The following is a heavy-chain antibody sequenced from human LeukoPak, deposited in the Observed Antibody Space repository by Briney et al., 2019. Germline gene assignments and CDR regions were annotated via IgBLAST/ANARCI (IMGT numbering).Heavy chain of an antibody. D-gene: IGHD1-26*01. V-gene: IGHV4-4*07. CDR1: GGSISSYY. Sequence: PSETLSLTCTVSGGSISSYYWSWIRQPAGKGLEWIGRIYTSGSTNYNPSLKSRVTMSVDTSKNQVSLKLNSVSAADTAVYYCARHISSGGTYAHFDYWGQGTLVTVSS. CDR2: IYTSGST. CDR3: ARHISSGGTYAHFDY. J-gene: IGHJ4*02.